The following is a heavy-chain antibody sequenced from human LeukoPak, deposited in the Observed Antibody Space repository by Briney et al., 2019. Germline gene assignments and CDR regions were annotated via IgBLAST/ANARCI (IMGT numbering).Heavy chain of an antibody. Sequence: PGRSLRLSCAASGFTFSSYDMSWVRQAPGKGLEWVSAISGSGGSTYYADSVKGRFTISRDNSKNTLYVQMNSLRADDTAIYYCARSGSGSSPGFGYWGQGTLVTVSS. D-gene: IGHD1-26*01. CDR2: ISGSGGST. V-gene: IGHV3-23*01. J-gene: IGHJ4*02. CDR1: GFTFSSYD. CDR3: ARSGSGSSPGFGY.